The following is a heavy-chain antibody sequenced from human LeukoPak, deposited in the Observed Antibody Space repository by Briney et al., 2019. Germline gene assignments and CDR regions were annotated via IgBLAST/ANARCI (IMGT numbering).Heavy chain of an antibody. D-gene: IGHD2-21*01. CDR1: RFTFGDYA. CDR3: ARDLSAAYDF. J-gene: IGHJ4*02. Sequence: PGGSLRLSCAASRFTFGDYAMHWFRQAPGKGLEWVARLVYDERNDYANSVKGRSTISRDNSKNMLYLQMDNLRVDDTAVYYCARDLSAAYDFWGQGILVTVSS. CDR2: LVYDERN. V-gene: IGHV3-33*08.